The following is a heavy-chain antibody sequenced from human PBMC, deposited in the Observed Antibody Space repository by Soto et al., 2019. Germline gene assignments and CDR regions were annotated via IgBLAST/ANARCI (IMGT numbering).Heavy chain of an antibody. CDR1: GDSISSYY. CDR2: VHYSGRT. J-gene: IGHJ4*02. D-gene: IGHD4-17*01. Sequence: SETLSLTCTVSGDSISSYYWNWIRQPPGKGLEWIAYVHYSGRTNYNPSLKSRITISLDTSKNQFSLNLSAVTAADTAVYYCATLTTVTTNFDFWGQGTLVTGSS. V-gene: IGHV4-59*01. CDR3: ATLTTVTTNFDF.